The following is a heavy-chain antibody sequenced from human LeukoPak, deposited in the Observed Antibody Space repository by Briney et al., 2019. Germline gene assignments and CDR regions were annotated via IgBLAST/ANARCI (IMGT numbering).Heavy chain of an antibody. CDR1: GFTLSNYA. Sequence: GGSLRLSCAASGFTLSNYAMNWVRQAPGKGLEWVSVVTGSSGSTDYADSVKGRFTISRDNSKNTLYLEMNSPRAEDTAIYYCAKGGYDYIEIGYFDYWGQGTLVTVSS. CDR3: AKGGYDYIEIGYFDY. D-gene: IGHD5-12*01. J-gene: IGHJ4*02. V-gene: IGHV3-23*01. CDR2: VTGSSGST.